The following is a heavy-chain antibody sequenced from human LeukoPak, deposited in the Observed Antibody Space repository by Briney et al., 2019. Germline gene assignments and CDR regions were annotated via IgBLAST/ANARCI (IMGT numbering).Heavy chain of an antibody. CDR2: ISGSGGST. V-gene: IGHV3-23*01. Sequence: GGSLRLSCAASGFTFSSYAMSWVRQAPGKGLEWGSAISGSGGSTYYADSVKGRFTISRDNSKNTLYLQMNSLRAEDTAVYYCARVGTPSYHYYMDVWGKGTTVTVSS. CDR3: ARVGTPSYHYYMDV. D-gene: IGHD1-1*01. J-gene: IGHJ6*03. CDR1: GFTFSSYA.